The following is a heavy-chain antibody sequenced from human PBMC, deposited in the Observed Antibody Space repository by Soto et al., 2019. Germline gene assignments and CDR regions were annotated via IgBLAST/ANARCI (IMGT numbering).Heavy chain of an antibody. D-gene: IGHD5-12*01. CDR3: ASQMATIITYAFDI. CDR1: GGSFSGYY. CDR2: INHSGST. J-gene: IGHJ3*02. V-gene: IGHV4-34*01. Sequence: SETLSLTCAVYGGSFSGYYWSWIRQPPGKGLEWIVEINHSGSTNYNPSLKSRVTISVDTSKNQFSLKLSSVTAADTAVYYCASQMATIITYAFDIWGQGTMVTVSS.